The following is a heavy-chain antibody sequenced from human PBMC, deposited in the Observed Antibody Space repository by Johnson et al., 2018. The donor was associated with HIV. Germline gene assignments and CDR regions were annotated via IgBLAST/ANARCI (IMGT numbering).Heavy chain of an antibody. V-gene: IGHV3-20*04. D-gene: IGHD3-22*01. CDR2: LNWNGGST. CDR1: GFTFDDYG. CDR3: ARDEDAIMIVVAGGAFDI. J-gene: IGHJ3*02. Sequence: VQLVEAGGGVVRPGGSLRLSCAASGFTFDDYGMSWVRQAPGKGLEWVSGLNWNGGSTRYADSVKGRFIISSDNAKNSLYLQMNSLRAEDTALYYCARDEDAIMIVVAGGAFDIWGQGTMVTVSS.